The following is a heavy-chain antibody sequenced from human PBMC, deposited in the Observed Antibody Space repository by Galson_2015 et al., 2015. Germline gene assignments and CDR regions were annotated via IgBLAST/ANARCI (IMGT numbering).Heavy chain of an antibody. Sequence: SLRLSCAASGFIFSRYWMQWVRQAPGKGLVWASRVNSDGSSTTYADSVKGRFTISRDNAKNTLYLQMNSLRAEDTAVYYCAREGGYSDYGNAFDIWGQGTMVTVSS. CDR3: AREGGYSDYGNAFDI. J-gene: IGHJ3*02. V-gene: IGHV3-74*01. CDR2: VNSDGSST. CDR1: GFIFSRYW. D-gene: IGHD4-11*01.